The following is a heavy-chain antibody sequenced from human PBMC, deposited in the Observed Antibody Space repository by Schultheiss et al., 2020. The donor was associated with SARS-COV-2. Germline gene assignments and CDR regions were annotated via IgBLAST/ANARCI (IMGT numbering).Heavy chain of an antibody. CDR3: ARSIYSNYVWSSDY. V-gene: IGHV3-30*03. J-gene: IGHJ4*02. D-gene: IGHD4-11*01. CDR2: ISYDGSNK. CDR1: GFTFSSYG. Sequence: GGSLRLSCAASGFTFSSYGMHWVRQAPGKGLEWVAVISYDGSNKYYADSVKGRFTISRDNAKNTLYLQMNSLRAEDTAVYYCARSIYSNYVWSSDYWGQGTLVTVSS.